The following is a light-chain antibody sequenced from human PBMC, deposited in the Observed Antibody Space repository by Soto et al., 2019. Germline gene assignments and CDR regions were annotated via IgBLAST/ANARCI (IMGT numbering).Light chain of an antibody. CDR1: QSISRY. Sequence: ETVLTQSPAILSLSPGERATLFCRASQSISRYLAWYQQKPGQAPRLLIYGASSRATGIPDRFSGSGSGTDFTLTISRLEPEDFVMFYCYQYGSTPPTFGQGTKVDIK. CDR2: GAS. V-gene: IGKV3-20*01. J-gene: IGKJ1*01. CDR3: YQYGSTPPT.